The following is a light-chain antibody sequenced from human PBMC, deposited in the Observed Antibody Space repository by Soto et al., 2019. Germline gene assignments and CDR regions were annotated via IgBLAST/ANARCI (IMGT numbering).Light chain of an antibody. J-gene: IGLJ2*01. CDR1: SSNIGAGYD. Sequence: QPVLTQPPSVSGAPGQRVTISCTGSSSNIGAGYDVHWYQQLPGTAPKLLIYGNSNRPSGVPDRFSGSKSGTAASLAITGLQAEDEADYYCQSYDSSRREVFGGGTKLTVL. CDR2: GNS. V-gene: IGLV1-40*01. CDR3: QSYDSSRREV.